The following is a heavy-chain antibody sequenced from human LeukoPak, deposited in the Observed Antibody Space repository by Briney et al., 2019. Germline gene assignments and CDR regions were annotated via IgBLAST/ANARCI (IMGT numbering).Heavy chain of an antibody. Sequence: GGSLRLSCAASGFSFNSDWMDWVRQAPGKGLEWVANIKHDESEKNYLDSVKSRFTISRDNAQNSLYLQMNGLRVEDTAVYYCTRRLDDWGQGTLVTVSS. CDR1: GFSFNSDW. CDR2: IKHDESEK. CDR3: TRRLDD. D-gene: IGHD3-16*01. J-gene: IGHJ4*02. V-gene: IGHV3-7*01.